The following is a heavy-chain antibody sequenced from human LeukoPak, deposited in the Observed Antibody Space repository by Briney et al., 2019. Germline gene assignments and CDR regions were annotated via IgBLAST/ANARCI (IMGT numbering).Heavy chain of an antibody. CDR3: AKDQVATIRYYFDY. CDR2: ISGSGGST. Sequence: GGSLRLSCAASGFTFSSYAMSWVRQAPGEGLEWVSAISGSGGSTYYADSVKGRFTISRDNSKNTLYLQMNSLRAEDTAVYYCAKDQVATIRYYFDYWGQGTLVTVSS. D-gene: IGHD5-12*01. V-gene: IGHV3-23*01. J-gene: IGHJ4*02. CDR1: GFTFSSYA.